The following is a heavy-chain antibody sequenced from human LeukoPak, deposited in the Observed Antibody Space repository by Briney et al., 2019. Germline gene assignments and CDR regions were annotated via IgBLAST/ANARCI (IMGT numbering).Heavy chain of an antibody. Sequence: SETLSLTCTVSGASISSSSYYWGWIRQPAGKGLEWIGRIYTSGSTNYNPSLKSRVTISVDTSKNQFSLKLSSVTAADTAVYYCARVAYGSGSYYVDYWGQGTLVTVSS. CDR3: ARVAYGSGSYYVDY. CDR2: IYTSGST. CDR1: GASISSSSYY. J-gene: IGHJ4*02. V-gene: IGHV4-61*02. D-gene: IGHD3-10*01.